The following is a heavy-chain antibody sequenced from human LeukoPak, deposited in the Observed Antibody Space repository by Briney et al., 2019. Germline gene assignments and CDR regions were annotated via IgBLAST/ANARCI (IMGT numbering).Heavy chain of an antibody. CDR1: GFTFSSYS. D-gene: IGHD2/OR15-2a*01. V-gene: IGHV3-21*01. CDR3: ATHSVGVLPIATFDY. CDR2: ISSSSSYI. Sequence: GGSLRLSCAASGFTFSSYSMNWVRQAPGKGLEWVSSISSSSSYIYYADSVKGRFTISRDNAKNSLYLQMNSLRGEDTAVCYCATHSVGVLPIATFDYWGQGTLVTVSS. J-gene: IGHJ4*02.